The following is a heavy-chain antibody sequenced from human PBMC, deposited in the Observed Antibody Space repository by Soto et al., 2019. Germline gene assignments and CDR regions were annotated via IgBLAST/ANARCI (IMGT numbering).Heavy chain of an antibody. CDR2: MNPSGGST. Sequence: ASVKVACKASGYTFTSYYMHWVRQAPGQGREWMGIMNPSGGSTSYAQKFQGSVTMTRDTSTSTVYMELSSLRSEDAAVYYCARDRSNYDFWSGYYGMDVWGQGTTVTVSS. CDR1: GYTFTSYY. J-gene: IGHJ6*02. D-gene: IGHD3-3*01. V-gene: IGHV1-46*01. CDR3: ARDRSNYDFWSGYYGMDV.